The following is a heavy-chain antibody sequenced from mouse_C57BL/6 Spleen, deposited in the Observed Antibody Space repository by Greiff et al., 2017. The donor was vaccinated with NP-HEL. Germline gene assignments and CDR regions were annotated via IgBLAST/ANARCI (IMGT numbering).Heavy chain of an antibody. CDR1: GFTFSDYG. J-gene: IGHJ4*01. Sequence: EVKLVESGGGLVKPGGSLKLSCAASGFTFSDYGMHWVRQAPEKGLEWVAYISSGSSTIYYADTVKGRFTISRDNAKNTLFLQMTSLRSEDTAMYYCANLRWLRRYYAMDYWGQGTSVTVSS. CDR3: ANLRWLRRYYAMDY. CDR2: ISSGSSTI. D-gene: IGHD2-2*01. V-gene: IGHV5-17*01.